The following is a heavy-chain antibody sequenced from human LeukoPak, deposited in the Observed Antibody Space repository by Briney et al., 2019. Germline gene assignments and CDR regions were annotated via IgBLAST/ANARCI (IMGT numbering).Heavy chain of an antibody. V-gene: IGHV1-69*05. J-gene: IGHJ4*02. D-gene: IGHD5-18*01. CDR2: IIPIFGTA. CDR1: GGTFSSYA. Sequence: GAPVKVSCKASGGTFSSYAISWVRQAPGQGLEWMGGIIPIFGTANYAQKFQGRVTITTDESTSTAYMELSSLRSEDTAVYYCARGRGYSYGLYDYWGQGTLVTVSS. CDR3: ARGRGYSYGLYDY.